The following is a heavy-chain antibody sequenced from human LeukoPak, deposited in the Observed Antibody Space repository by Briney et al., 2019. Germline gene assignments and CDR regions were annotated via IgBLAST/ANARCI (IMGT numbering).Heavy chain of an antibody. CDR2: ISSSGSTI. V-gene: IGHV3-48*03. D-gene: IGHD3-16*01. Sequence: PGGYLRLSCAASGFTFSSYEMNWVRQAPGKGLEWVSYISSSGSTIYYADSVKGRFTISRDNAKNSLYLQMNSLRAEDTAVYYCARDLGYLDAFDIWGQGTMVTVSS. CDR3: ARDLGYLDAFDI. CDR1: GFTFSSYE. J-gene: IGHJ3*02.